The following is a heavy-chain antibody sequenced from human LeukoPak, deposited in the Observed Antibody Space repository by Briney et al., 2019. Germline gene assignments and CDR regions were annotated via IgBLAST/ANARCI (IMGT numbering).Heavy chain of an antibody. CDR2: LSGDGSST. V-gene: IGHV3-23*01. D-gene: IGHD3-10*01. J-gene: IGHJ4*02. CDR1: GFTFSGYA. Sequence: PGGFLRLSCVASGFTFSGYAMSWVRQAPGKGLEWVSTLSGDGSSTYYADSVKGRFNISRDYSKNTLYLQMNSLRVEDTAVYYCAKPPDYYVSGSYPFDFWGQGTLVTVSS. CDR3: AKPPDYYVSGSYPFDF.